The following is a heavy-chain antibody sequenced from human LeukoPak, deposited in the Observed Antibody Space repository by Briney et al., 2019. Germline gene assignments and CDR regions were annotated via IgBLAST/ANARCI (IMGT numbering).Heavy chain of an antibody. D-gene: IGHD5-12*01. CDR3: ALGGATISDY. V-gene: IGHV3-7*01. CDR2: IKQDGSEK. CDR1: GFTLSNFW. Sequence: PGGSLRLSCAVSGFTLSNFWMAWVRQAPGKGLEWVANIKQDGSEKYYADSVKGRFTISRDNAKNSLYLQMNTLRVEDTAVYYCALGGATISDYWGQGTLVTVSS. J-gene: IGHJ4*02.